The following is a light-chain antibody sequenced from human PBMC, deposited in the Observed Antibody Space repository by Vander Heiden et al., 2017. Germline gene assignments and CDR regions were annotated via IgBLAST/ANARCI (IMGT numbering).Light chain of an antibody. CDR3: QQDDSYPPA. J-gene: IGKJ1*01. Sequence: AIRRTHSPSSCSASTGDRVPITGRASQGISSYLAWYQQKPGKATKLLIYAAATGQSGVPSRFSGSGSGTDFTPQFKNDHITSFRGRSATTCLQSEDFATYSCQQDDSYPPAFGQGTKVEIK. V-gene: IGKV1-8*01. CDR2: AAA. CDR1: QGISSY.